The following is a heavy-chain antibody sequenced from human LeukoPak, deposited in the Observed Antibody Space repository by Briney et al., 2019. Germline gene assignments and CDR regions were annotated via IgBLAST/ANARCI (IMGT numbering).Heavy chain of an antibody. CDR1: GFTFTDYS. J-gene: IGHJ3*02. D-gene: IGHD5-24*01. CDR3: ARGGQRAFDI. CDR2: ISGSSITK. V-gene: IGHV3-48*02. Sequence: SGGSLGLSCAASGFTFTDYSMNWVRQAPGKGLEWVSYISGSSITKYYADSVGGRFTISRDNAKNSLYLQMNSLRDEDTAVYYCARGGQRAFDIWGQGTMVTVSS.